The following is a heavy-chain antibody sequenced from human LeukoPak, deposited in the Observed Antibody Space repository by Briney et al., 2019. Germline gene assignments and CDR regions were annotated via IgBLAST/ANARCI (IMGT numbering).Heavy chain of an antibody. D-gene: IGHD2-2*01. J-gene: IGHJ6*02. Sequence: SVKVSCKASGGTFSSYAISWVRQAPGQGLEWMGRIIPILGIANYAQKFQGRVTMTRDTSTSTVYMELSSLRSEDTAVYYCAREIGSSTSYDYYYGMDVWGQGTTVTVSS. V-gene: IGHV1-69*04. CDR3: AREIGSSTSYDYYYGMDV. CDR1: GGTFSSYA. CDR2: IIPILGIA.